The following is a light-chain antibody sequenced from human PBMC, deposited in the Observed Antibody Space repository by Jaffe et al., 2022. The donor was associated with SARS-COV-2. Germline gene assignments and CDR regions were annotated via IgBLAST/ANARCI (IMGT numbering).Light chain of an antibody. J-gene: IGKJ4*01. CDR1: HSVSSN. Sequence: EIVMTQSPATLPVSPGERATLSCRASHSVSSNLAWYQQKPGQAPRLLIYGASTRATGIPARFSGSGSGTEFTLTISSLQSEDFAIYYCQRYNDWPPELTFGGGTRVEI. V-gene: IGKV3D-15*01. CDR2: GAS. CDR3: QRYNDWPPELT.